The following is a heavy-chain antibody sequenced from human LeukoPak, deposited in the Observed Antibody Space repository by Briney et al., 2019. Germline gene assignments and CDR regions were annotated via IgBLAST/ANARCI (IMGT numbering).Heavy chain of an antibody. CDR3: AKCNPSFESGDYMDV. Sequence: GRSLRLSCAASGFTFSSYGMHWVRQAPGKGLEWVAVIWYDGSNKYYADSVKGRFTISRDNSKNTLYLQMNSLRAEDTAVYYCAKCNPSFESGDYMDVWGKGTTVTASS. CDR1: GFTFSSYG. V-gene: IGHV3-33*06. D-gene: IGHD3-9*01. J-gene: IGHJ6*03. CDR2: IWYDGSNK.